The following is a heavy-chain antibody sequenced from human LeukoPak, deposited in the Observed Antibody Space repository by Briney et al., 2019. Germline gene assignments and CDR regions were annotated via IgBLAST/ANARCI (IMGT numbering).Heavy chain of an antibody. CDR3: ATKTPHCSSTSCYTGAEYFQH. J-gene: IGHJ1*01. CDR1: GFPFSSYA. D-gene: IGHD2-2*02. CDR2: ISGSGGTT. V-gene: IGHV3-23*01. Sequence: GGSLRLSCAASGFPFSSYAMTWVRQAPGKGLEWVSTISGSGGTTYYADSVKGRFTISRDKSKNTLYLQMSSLRAEDTAVYYCATKTPHCSSTSCYTGAEYFQHWGQGTLVTVSS.